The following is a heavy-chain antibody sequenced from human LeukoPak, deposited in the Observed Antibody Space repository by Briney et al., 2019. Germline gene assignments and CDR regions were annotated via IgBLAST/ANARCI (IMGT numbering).Heavy chain of an antibody. V-gene: IGHV1-69*05. Sequence: SVKVSCKASGGTFSSYAISWVRQAPGQGLEWMGGIIPIFGTANYAQKFQGRVTITTDESTSTAYMELSSLRSEDTAVYYCASPYYDSSGYRDYWGQGTLVTVSS. D-gene: IGHD3-22*01. CDR1: GGTFSSYA. CDR2: IIPIFGTA. J-gene: IGHJ4*02. CDR3: ASPYYDSSGYRDY.